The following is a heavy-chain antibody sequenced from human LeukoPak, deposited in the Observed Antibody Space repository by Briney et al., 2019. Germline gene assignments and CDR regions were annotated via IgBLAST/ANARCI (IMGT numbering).Heavy chain of an antibody. Sequence: GGSLRLSCAASGFIFSNYAMNWVRQAPGKGLEWVSYISSSSSTIYYADSVKGRFTISRDNAKNSLYLQMNSLRAEDTAVYYCARSTSYYYYYMDVWGKGTTVTISS. V-gene: IGHV3-48*01. CDR3: ARSTSYYYYYMDV. D-gene: IGHD2-2*01. J-gene: IGHJ6*03. CDR1: GFIFSNYA. CDR2: ISSSSSTI.